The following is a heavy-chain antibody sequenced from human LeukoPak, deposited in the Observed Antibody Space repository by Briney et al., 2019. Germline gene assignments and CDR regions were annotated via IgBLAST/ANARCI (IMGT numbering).Heavy chain of an antibody. D-gene: IGHD3-10*01. Sequence: SETLSLTCAVYGGSFSGYYWSWIRQPPGKGLEWIGSIYYSGSTYYNPSLKSRVTISVDTSKNQFSLKLSSVTAADTAVYYCARHPRDPLWFGEFYWGQGTLVTVSS. V-gene: IGHV4-34*01. J-gene: IGHJ4*02. CDR2: IYYSGST. CDR1: GGSFSGYY. CDR3: ARHPRDPLWFGEFY.